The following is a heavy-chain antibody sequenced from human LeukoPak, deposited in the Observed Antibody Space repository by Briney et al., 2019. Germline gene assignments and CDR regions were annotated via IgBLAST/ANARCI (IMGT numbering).Heavy chain of an antibody. D-gene: IGHD1-7*01. V-gene: IGHV4-38-2*02. CDR3: ARLYGNYQNYFDY. J-gene: IGHJ4*02. CDR1: GYSISSGYY. CDR2: IYHSGST. Sequence: SETLSLTCTVSGYSISSGYYWGRIRQPPGKGLEWIGSIYHSGSTYYNPSLKSRVTISVDTSKNQFSLKLRSVTAADTAVYYCARLYGNYQNYFDYWGQGTLVTVSS.